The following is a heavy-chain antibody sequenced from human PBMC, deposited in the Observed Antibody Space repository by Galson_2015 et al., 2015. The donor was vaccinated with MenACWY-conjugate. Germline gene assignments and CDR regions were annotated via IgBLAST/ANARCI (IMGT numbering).Heavy chain of an antibody. V-gene: IGHV4-39*01. CDR1: GGSISSGSHY. D-gene: IGHD2-21*01. CDR3: AKSLTILDY. Sequence: SETLSLTCSVSGGSISSGSHYWTWIRQPPGKRLEWIGSIYSGGNTFYKPSLKSRVTISADTSKNQFSLKLNSVSAADTAVYYCAKSLTILDYWGQGTLVTVSS. CDR2: IYSGGNT. J-gene: IGHJ4*02.